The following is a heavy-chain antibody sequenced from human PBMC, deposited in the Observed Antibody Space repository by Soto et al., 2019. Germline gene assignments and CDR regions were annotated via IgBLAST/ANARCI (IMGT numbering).Heavy chain of an antibody. J-gene: IGHJ4*02. V-gene: IGHV4-61*01. CDR3: ARAPSSGYYYSFVGY. CDR2: IYSGGTT. D-gene: IGHD3-22*01. Sequence: PSETLSLTCSVSGGSVSGTSFYWSWIRQPPGKGLEWIGYIYSGGTTNYNPSLKSRVTISVDTSKNQFSLRLSSVTAADTAVYYCARAPSSGYYYSFVGYWGQGTLVTVSS. CDR1: GGSVSGTSFY.